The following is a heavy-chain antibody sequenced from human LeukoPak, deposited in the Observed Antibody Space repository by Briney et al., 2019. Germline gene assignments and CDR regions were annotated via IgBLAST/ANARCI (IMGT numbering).Heavy chain of an antibody. D-gene: IGHD3-3*01. J-gene: IGHJ6*02. V-gene: IGHV1-2*06. CDR1: GYTFTGYY. Sequence: GASVNVSCKASGYTFTGYYMHWVRQAPGQGLEWMGRINPNSGGTNYAQKFQGRVTMTRDTSISTAYMELSRLRSDDTAVYYCARAAYYDFWGGYYLGSGDYYYGMDVWGQGTTVTVSS. CDR2: INPNSGGT. CDR3: ARAAYYDFWGGYYLGSGDYYYGMDV.